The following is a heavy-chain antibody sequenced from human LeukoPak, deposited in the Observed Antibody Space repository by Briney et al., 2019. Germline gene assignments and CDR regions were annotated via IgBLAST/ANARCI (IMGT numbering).Heavy chain of an antibody. J-gene: IGHJ4*02. V-gene: IGHV3-48*04. D-gene: IGHD3-3*01. CDR2: ISGSSSGSTSII. Sequence: GGSLRLSCEFSGIIFSTYAMNWVRQAPEKGLEWISYISGSSSGSTSIIHYAESVKGRFTISRDNAKNSLHLQMDSLSAEDTAVYYCGRDFWSGYYTEDWGQGALVIVSS. CDR1: GIIFSTYA. CDR3: GRDFWSGYYTED.